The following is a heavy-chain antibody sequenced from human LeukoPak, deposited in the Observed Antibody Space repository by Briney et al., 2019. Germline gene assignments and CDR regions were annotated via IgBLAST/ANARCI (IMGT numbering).Heavy chain of an antibody. CDR2: INTNTGNP. CDR1: GYTFTSYA. J-gene: IGHJ4*02. CDR3: ARGKTTYYYDSSGYRY. V-gene: IGHV7-4-1*02. Sequence: ASVKASCKASGYTFTSYAMNWVRQAPGQGLEWMGWINTNTGNPTYAQGFTGRFVFSLDTSVSTAYLQISSLKAEDTAVYYCARGKTTYYYDSSGYRYWGQGTLVTVSS. D-gene: IGHD3-22*01.